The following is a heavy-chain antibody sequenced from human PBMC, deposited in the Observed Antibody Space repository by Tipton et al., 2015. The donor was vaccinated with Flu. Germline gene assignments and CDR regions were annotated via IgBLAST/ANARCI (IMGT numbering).Heavy chain of an antibody. CDR2: IYSGGST. D-gene: IGHD3-10*01. J-gene: IGHJ4*02. Sequence: SLRLSCAASGFTVSSNYMSWVRQAPGKGLEWVSVIYSGGSTYYADSVKGRFTISRDNSKNTLYPQMNSLRAEDTAVYYCARAGVWFGELSVGPPSDYWGQGTLVTVSS. CDR3: ARAGVWFGELSVGPPSDY. CDR1: GFTVSSNY. V-gene: IGHV3-53*01.